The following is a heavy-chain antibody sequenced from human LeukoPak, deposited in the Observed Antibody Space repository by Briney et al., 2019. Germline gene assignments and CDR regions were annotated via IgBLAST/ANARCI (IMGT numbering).Heavy chain of an antibody. CDR2: ISSSSGYI. Sequence: GGSLRLSCAASGFTFSSYTMNWVRQAPGKGLEWVSSISSSSGYIYYAESVKGRFTISRDNAKNSLCLQMNSLRAEDTAVYYCARSRYTGYDSGLYFDYWGQGTLVTVSS. CDR1: GFTFSSYT. D-gene: IGHD5-12*01. J-gene: IGHJ4*02. V-gene: IGHV3-21*01. CDR3: ARSRYTGYDSGLYFDY.